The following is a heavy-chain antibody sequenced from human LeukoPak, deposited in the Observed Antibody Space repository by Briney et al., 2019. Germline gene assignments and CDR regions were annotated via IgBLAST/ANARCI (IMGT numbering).Heavy chain of an antibody. D-gene: IGHD5-18*01. CDR3: AKGYSYGYSYYYYYGMDV. V-gene: IGHV3-23*01. CDR2: ISGGGGRI. CDR1: GFTFGSYA. J-gene: IGHJ6*02. Sequence: GGSLRLSCAASGFTFGSYAMSWVRQAPGKGLEWVSAISGGGGRINYADSVKGRFTISRDNSKNTLYLQMNSLRAEDTAVYYCAKGYSYGYSYYYYYGMDVWGQGTTVTVSS.